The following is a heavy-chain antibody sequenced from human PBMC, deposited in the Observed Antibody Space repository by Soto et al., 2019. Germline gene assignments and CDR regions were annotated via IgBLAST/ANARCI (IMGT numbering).Heavy chain of an antibody. CDR3: AHRRGGYDLGASDWFDP. CDR1: GFSLSTSGVG. V-gene: IGHV2-5*02. J-gene: IGHJ5*02. D-gene: IGHD5-12*01. Sequence: QITLKESGPTLVKPTQTLTLTCTFSGFSLSTSGVGVGWIRQPPGKALEWLALIYWDDDKRYSPSLKSRLTITKDTSKNQVVLTMTNMDPVDTATYYCAHRRGGYDLGASDWFDPWGHGTLVTVSS. CDR2: IYWDDDK.